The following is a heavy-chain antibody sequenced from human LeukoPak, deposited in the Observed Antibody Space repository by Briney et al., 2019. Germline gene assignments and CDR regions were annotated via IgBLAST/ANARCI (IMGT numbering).Heavy chain of an antibody. V-gene: IGHV1-2*02. CDR3: ARVIGGGDDPIRLDH. CDR2: INPNSGGT. CDR1: GFTFTIYD. Sequence: ASVKVSCKASGFTFTIYDINWVRQAPGQGLEWMGWINPNSGGTNYAQKFQGRVTITRDTSISTAHLELSRLRSDDTAIYYCARVIGGGDDPIRLDHWGQGTLVTVSS. J-gene: IGHJ4*02. D-gene: IGHD3-16*01.